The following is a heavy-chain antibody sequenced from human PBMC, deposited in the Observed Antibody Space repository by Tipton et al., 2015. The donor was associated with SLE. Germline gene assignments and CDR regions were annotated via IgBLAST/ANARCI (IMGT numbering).Heavy chain of an antibody. CDR2: IYYSGST. J-gene: IGHJ5*02. CDR3: ARGANYDFSLNCFDP. Sequence: TLSLTCTVSGGSISSSTHYWGWIRQPPGKGLEWIGIIYYSGSTYNNPSLKSRVTISVDTSKNQFSLKLRSVTAADTAVYYCARGANYDFSLNCFDPWGQGTLVTVSS. V-gene: IGHV4-39*01. D-gene: IGHD3-3*01. CDR1: GGSISSSTHY.